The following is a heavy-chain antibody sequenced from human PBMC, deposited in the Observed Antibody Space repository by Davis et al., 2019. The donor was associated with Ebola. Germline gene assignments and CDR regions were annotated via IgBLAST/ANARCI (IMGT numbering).Heavy chain of an antibody. CDR2: IYHSGST. Sequence: SETLSLTCAVSGESFSEYFWSWVRQSPGKGLEWIGSIYHSGSTYYNPSLESRVAISVDTSKNQFSLSLTSVSAADTAVYYCATLDYYDRPNTWGQGTLVTVSS. D-gene: IGHD3-22*01. CDR1: GESFSEYF. J-gene: IGHJ5*02. V-gene: IGHV4-34*01. CDR3: ATLDYYDRPNT.